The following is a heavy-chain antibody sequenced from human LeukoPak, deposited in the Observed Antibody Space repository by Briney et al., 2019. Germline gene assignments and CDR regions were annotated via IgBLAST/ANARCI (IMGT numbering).Heavy chain of an antibody. D-gene: IGHD3-10*01. CDR1: GFTFSSYA. V-gene: IGHV3-30*04. J-gene: IGHJ4*02. CDR3: ARDPERLWFGELSGGYYFDY. CDR2: ISYYGSNK. Sequence: PGRSLRLSCAASGFTFSSYAMHWVRQAPGKGLEWVAVISYYGSNKYYADSVKGRFTISRDNSKNTLYLQMNSLRAEDTAVYYCARDPERLWFGELSGGYYFDYWGQGTLVTVSS.